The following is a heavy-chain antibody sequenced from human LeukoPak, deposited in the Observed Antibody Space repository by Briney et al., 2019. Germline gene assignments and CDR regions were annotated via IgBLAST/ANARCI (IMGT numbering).Heavy chain of an antibody. J-gene: IGHJ4*02. CDR2: IYSSGST. D-gene: IGHD5-18*01. V-gene: IGHV4-4*07. Sequence: SETLSLTCTVSVGSIKNYYWSWIRQPAGKGLEWIGRIYSSGSTNYSPSLKSRVTMSVDTSKTQFSLRLSSVTAADTAVYYCARGPDTRGYSYYFDYWGQGTLVSVSS. CDR3: ARGPDTRGYSYYFDY. CDR1: VGSIKNYY.